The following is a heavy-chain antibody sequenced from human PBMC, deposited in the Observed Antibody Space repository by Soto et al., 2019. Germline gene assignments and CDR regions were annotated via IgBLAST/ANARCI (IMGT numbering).Heavy chain of an antibody. CDR2: INHSGST. J-gene: IGHJ6*02. D-gene: IGHD3-9*01. Sequence: SETLSLTCAVYGGSFSGYYWSWIRQPPGNGLEWIGEINHSGSTNYNPSLKSRVTISVDTSKNQFSLKLSSVTAADTAVYYCARDLRYFDWFKGVYYYYGMDVWGQGTTVT. CDR1: GGSFSGYY. CDR3: ARDLRYFDWFKGVYYYYGMDV. V-gene: IGHV4-34*01.